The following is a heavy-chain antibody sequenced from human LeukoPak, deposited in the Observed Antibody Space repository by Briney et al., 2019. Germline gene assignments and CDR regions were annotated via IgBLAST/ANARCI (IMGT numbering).Heavy chain of an antibody. CDR3: ARFCSGGSCSNGDGFDY. D-gene: IGHD2-15*01. J-gene: IGHJ4*02. Sequence: GASVKVSCKASGYTFTGYYMHWVRQAPGQGLEWMGWINPNSGGTNYAQKFQGRVTITRDTSISTAYMELSRLRSDDTAVYYCARFCSGGSCSNGDGFDYWGQGTLVTVSS. CDR1: GYTFTGYY. CDR2: INPNSGGT. V-gene: IGHV1-2*02.